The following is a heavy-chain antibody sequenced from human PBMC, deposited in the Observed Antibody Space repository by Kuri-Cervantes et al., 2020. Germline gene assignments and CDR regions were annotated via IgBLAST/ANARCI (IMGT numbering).Heavy chain of an antibody. D-gene: IGHD6-13*01. J-gene: IGHJ4*02. Sequence: GESLKISCAASGFTFSNAWMSWVRQAPGKGLEWVGRIKSKGNSYTTDYAASVKGRFTISRDDSKNSLYLQMNSLKTEDTAVYYCARSGIAAVLDYWGQGTLVTVSS. CDR1: GFTFSNAW. V-gene: IGHV3-72*01. CDR3: ARSGIAAVLDY. CDR2: IKSKGNSYTT.